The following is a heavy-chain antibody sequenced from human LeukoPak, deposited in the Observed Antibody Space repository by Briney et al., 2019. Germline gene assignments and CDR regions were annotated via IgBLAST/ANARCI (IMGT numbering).Heavy chain of an antibody. CDR1: GASLGGYY. CDR2: MYYTGTT. V-gene: IGHV4-59*13. D-gene: IGHD6-13*01. Sequence: SETLSLTCTVSGASLGGYYWSWIRQPPGKRLEWIGYMYYTGTTNYNPSLKSRVIISVDNSKNQFSLKLSSGTAADTAVYYCARGSAAAGTISFWGQGTLVTVSS. CDR3: ARGSAAAGTISF. J-gene: IGHJ4*02.